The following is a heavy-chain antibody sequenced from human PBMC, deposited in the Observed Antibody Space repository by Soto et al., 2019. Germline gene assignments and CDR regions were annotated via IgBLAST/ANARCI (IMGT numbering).Heavy chain of an antibody. D-gene: IGHD5-12*01. V-gene: IGHV1-69*12. J-gene: IGHJ2*01. CDR3: ARGNHRWLQLWYFDL. CDR2: IIPIFGTA. Sequence: QVQLVQSGAEVKKPGSSVTVSCKASGGTFSSYTISWVRQAPGQGLEWMGEIIPIFGTANYAQKIQGRVTITADESTSTAYMELSSLRSEDTAVYYCARGNHRWLQLWYFDLWGRGTLVTVSS. CDR1: GGTFSSYT.